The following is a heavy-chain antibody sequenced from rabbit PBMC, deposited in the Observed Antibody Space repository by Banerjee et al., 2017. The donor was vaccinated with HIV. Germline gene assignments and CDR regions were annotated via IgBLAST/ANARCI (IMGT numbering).Heavy chain of an antibody. V-gene: IGHV1S47*01. Sequence: EQLEESGGGLVQPGGSLKLSCKASGFDFNRYGESWVRQAPGKGLEWIGYIDPVFGITYFASWVNGRFTISRENTQNTASLQMNSLTAADTATYFCVRDTWNFNLWGPGTLVTVS. CDR2: IDPVFGIT. D-gene: IGHD1-1*01. CDR1: GFDFNRYG. CDR3: VRDTWNFNL. J-gene: IGHJ4*01.